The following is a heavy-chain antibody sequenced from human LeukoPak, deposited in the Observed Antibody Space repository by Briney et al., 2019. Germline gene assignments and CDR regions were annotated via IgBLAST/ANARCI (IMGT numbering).Heavy chain of an antibody. D-gene: IGHD2-21*02. Sequence: PGGPLRLSFAAPGFFFSDYTMNWVRQAPGKGLEGVSAINGNSKHIYYVDSVKGRFTISRDNTKNSLYLQMNSLTAEDMAVYYCARGFCGGDCYGDWGQGTLVTVSS. CDR2: INGNSKHI. CDR1: GFFFSDYT. CDR3: ARGFCGGDCYGD. V-gene: IGHV3-21*01. J-gene: IGHJ1*01.